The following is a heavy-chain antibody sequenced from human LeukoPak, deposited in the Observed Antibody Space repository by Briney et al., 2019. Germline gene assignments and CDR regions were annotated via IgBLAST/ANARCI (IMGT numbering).Heavy chain of an antibody. J-gene: IGHJ4*02. D-gene: IGHD3-16*02. CDR1: SRSISRYY. CDR3: ARVAGGLSPFDY. V-gene: IGHV4-59*01. CDR2: IYYSWST. Sequence: PSETVSLTCTVCSRSISRYYWLWMRQPPGKGLEWSGYIYYSWSTNYNPSLKSRVTISVDTSKNQCSLKLSSVTAADTAVYCCARVAGGLSPFDYWGRGTLVTVSS.